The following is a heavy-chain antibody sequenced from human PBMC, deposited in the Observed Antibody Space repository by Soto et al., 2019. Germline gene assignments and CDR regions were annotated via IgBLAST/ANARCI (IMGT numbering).Heavy chain of an antibody. V-gene: IGHV3-33*01. CDR3: ARDLPPDYYGSGSYYTDAFDI. CDR2: IWYDGSNK. CDR1: AFTFSSYG. Sequence: QVQLVESGGGVVQPGRSLRLSCAASAFTFSSYGMHWVRQAPGKGLEWVAVIWYDGSNKYYADSVKGRFTISRDNSKNTLYLQMNSLRAEDTAVYYCARDLPPDYYGSGSYYTDAFDIWGQGTMVTVSS. J-gene: IGHJ3*02. D-gene: IGHD3-10*01.